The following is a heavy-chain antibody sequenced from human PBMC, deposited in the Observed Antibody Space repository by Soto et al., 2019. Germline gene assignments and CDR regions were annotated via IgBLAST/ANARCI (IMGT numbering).Heavy chain of an antibody. CDR1: GFTFSTYG. CDR3: ARPGGYGLDV. V-gene: IGHV3-48*02. CDR2: ISSGAGSI. D-gene: IGHD3-10*01. Sequence: GGSLRLSCTASGFTFSTYGMTWVRQAPGKGLEWVSYISSGAGSISHADSVRGRFTISRGNAKNSLYLQMNSLRDEDTAVYYCARPGGYGLDVWGQGTTVTVSS. J-gene: IGHJ6*02.